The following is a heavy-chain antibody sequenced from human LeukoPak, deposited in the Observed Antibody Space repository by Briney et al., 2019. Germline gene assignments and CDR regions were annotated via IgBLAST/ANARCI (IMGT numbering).Heavy chain of an antibody. CDR3: VKNSVSGYSGYDYYYYYGMDV. CDR1: GFTFSSYA. D-gene: IGHD5-12*01. J-gene: IGHJ6*02. CDR2: ISSNGGST. V-gene: IGHV3-64D*06. Sequence: GGSLRLSCSASGFTFSSYAMHWVRQAPGKGLEYVSAISSNGGSTYYADSVKGRFTISRDNSKSTLYLQMSSLRAEDTDVYYCVKNSVSGYSGYDYYYYYGMDVWGQGTTVTVSS.